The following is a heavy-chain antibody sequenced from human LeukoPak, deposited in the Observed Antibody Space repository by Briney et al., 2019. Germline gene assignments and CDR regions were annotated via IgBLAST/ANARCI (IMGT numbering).Heavy chain of an antibody. Sequence: ASVKVSCKASGYTFTSYAMNWVRQAPGQGLEWMGWINPNSGGTNYAQKFQGWVTMTRDTSISTAYMELSRLRSDDTAVYYCARDYDSSGYYDYWGQGTLVTVSS. CDR1: GYTFTSYA. V-gene: IGHV1-2*04. J-gene: IGHJ4*02. D-gene: IGHD3-22*01. CDR3: ARDYDSSGYYDY. CDR2: INPNSGGT.